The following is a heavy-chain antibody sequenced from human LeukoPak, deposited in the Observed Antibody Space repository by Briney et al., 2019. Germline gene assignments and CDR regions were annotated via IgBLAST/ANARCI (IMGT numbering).Heavy chain of an antibody. CDR2: ISSSGSTI. CDR3: ARQIVASGLFDY. CDR1: RFTFSDYY. J-gene: IGHJ4*02. D-gene: IGHD2/OR15-2a*01. V-gene: IGHV3-11*01. Sequence: PGGSLRLSCAASRFTFSDYYMSWIRQAPGKGLEWVSYISSSGSTIYYADSVKGRFTISRDNAKNSLYLQMNSLRADDTAVYYCARQIVASGLFDYWGQGTLVTVSS.